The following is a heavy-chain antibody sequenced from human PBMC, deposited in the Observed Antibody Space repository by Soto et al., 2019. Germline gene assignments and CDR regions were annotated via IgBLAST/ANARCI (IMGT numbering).Heavy chain of an antibody. V-gene: IGHV1-18*01. CDR1: GYAFTTYG. CDR2: ISAHNGNK. D-gene: IGHD1-1*01. CDR3: ARGRYGDY. J-gene: IGHJ4*02. Sequence: QVHLVQSGAEVKKPGASVKVSCKGSGYAFTTYGITWVRQAPGQGLEWMGWISAHNGNKKYAQKLQGRVTVTRDTSTSTAYMELRSLRSDDTAVYYCARGRYGDYWGQGALVTVSS.